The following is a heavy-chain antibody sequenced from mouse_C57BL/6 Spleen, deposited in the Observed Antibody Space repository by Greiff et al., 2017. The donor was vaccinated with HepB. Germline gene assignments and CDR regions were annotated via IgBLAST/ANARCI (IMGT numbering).Heavy chain of an antibody. CDR3: ASERLLRSFAY. V-gene: IGHV1-64*01. Sequence: QVQLQQPGAELVKPGASVKLSCKASGYTFTSYWMHWVKQRPGQGLEWIGMIHPNSGSTNYNEKFKSKATLTVDKSSSTAYMQLSSLTSEDSAVYYCASERLLRSFAYWGQGTLVTVSA. J-gene: IGHJ3*01. CDR2: IHPNSGST. CDR1: GYTFTSYW.